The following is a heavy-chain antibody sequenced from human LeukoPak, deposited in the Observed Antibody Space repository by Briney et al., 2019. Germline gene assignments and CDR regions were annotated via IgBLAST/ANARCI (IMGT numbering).Heavy chain of an antibody. V-gene: IGHV1-18*01. D-gene: IGHD3-22*01. CDR2: TSAYNGNT. CDR1: GYTFTSYG. J-gene: IGHJ4*02. Sequence: ASVKVSCKASGYTFTSYGISWVRQAPGQGLEWMGWTSAYNGNTNYAQKLQGRVTMTTDTSTSTAYMELRSLRSDDTAVYYCARDRQYYYDSSGPELDYWGQGTLVTVSS. CDR3: ARDRQYYYDSSGPELDY.